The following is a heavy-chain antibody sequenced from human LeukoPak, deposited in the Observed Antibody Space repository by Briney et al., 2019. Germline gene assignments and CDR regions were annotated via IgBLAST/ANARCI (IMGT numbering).Heavy chain of an antibody. CDR3: AREYCSGGSCDESMDV. V-gene: IGHV3-7*01. CDR2: IRPDGSEE. CDR1: GFTFSSYW. Sequence: GGSLRLSCAASGFTFSSYWMSWVRQTPGKGLEWVANIRPDGSEEQYVDSTKGRFSISRDNAKNSLYLQMNSLRAEDTAVYYCAREYCSGGSCDESMDVWGKGTTVTVSS. D-gene: IGHD2-15*01. J-gene: IGHJ6*03.